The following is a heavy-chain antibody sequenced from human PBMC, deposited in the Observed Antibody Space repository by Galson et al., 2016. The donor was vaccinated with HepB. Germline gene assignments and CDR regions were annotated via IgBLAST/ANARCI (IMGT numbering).Heavy chain of an antibody. CDR1: GFTFSTYG. V-gene: IGHV3-30*18. D-gene: IGHD6-19*01. J-gene: IGHJ4*02. CDR2: ISYDGKSE. Sequence: SLRLSCAASGFTFSTYGMHWVRQAPGKGLEWVALISYDGKSESYADSVKGRFTISRDNSKNTVFLQMNSRTAEDTAVYYCAKAPMGWSYYFDYWGQGLLVTVSS. CDR3: AKAPMGWSYYFDY.